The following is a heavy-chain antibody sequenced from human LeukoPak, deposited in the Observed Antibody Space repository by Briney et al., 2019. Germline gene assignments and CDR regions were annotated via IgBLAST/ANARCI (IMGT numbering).Heavy chain of an antibody. V-gene: IGHV4-4*07. CDR2: IYTSGST. J-gene: IGHJ5*02. CDR3: ARGYYGSGMTFDP. D-gene: IGHD3-10*01. CDR1: GGSISSYY. Sequence: PSETLSLTGTVSGGSISSYYWSWGRQPVGKGLEWIGGIYTSGSTNYNPSLKRRVTISVDTSKNQFSLKLSSVTAADTAVYYCARGYYGSGMTFDPWGQGTLVTVSS.